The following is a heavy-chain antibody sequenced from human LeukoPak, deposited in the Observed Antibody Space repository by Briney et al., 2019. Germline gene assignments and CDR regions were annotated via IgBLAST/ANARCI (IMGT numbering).Heavy chain of an antibody. D-gene: IGHD3-3*02. V-gene: IGHV4-61*08. J-gene: IGHJ1*01. CDR3: ARSNAFSRSFQH. CDR1: GGSISSGGYY. Sequence: SETLSLTCTVSGGSISSGGYYWSWIRQHPGKGLEWIGYIYYSGSTNYNPSLKSRVTISVDTSKNQFSLKLSSVTAADTAVYYCARSNAFSRSFQHWGQGTLVTVSS. CDR2: IYYSGST.